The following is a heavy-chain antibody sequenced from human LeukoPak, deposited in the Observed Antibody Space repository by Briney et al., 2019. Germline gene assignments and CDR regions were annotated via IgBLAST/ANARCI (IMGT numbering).Heavy chain of an antibody. D-gene: IGHD6-13*01. Sequence: SVKVSCKASGYTFTGYYLHWVRQAPGQGLEYMGWINPNSGVTNYTQKFQGRVAMTRDTSISTAYMELSRLRSDDTAVFYCARDEAAAEGFDPWGQGTLVTVSS. CDR1: GYTFTGYY. J-gene: IGHJ5*02. CDR2: INPNSGVT. CDR3: ARDEAAAEGFDP. V-gene: IGHV1-2*02.